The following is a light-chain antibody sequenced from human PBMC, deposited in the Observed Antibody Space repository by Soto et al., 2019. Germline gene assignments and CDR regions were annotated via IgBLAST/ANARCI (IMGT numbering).Light chain of an antibody. CDR2: GAS. V-gene: IGKV3-20*01. CDR3: QQYGSSPPRIT. Sequence: EIVLTQSPGTLSLSPGERATLSCRASQSVSSSYLAWYQQKPGQAPRPLIYGASSRATGIPDRFSGSGSGTDFTLTISRLEPEDFAVYYCQQYGSSPPRITFGQGTKVDI. CDR1: QSVSSSY. J-gene: IGKJ1*01.